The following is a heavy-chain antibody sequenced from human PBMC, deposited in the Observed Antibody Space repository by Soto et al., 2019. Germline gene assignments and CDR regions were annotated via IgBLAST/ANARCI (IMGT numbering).Heavy chain of an antibody. V-gene: IGHV1-69*04. J-gene: IGHJ4*02. Sequence: VKVSCKASGGAFSSYTISWVRQAPGQGLEWMGRIIPILGIANYAQKLQGRVTITADKSTSTAYMELRSLRSDDTAVYYCARDQYYYFDYWGQGTLVTVSS. CDR3: ARDQYYYFDY. D-gene: IGHD2-2*01. CDR1: GGAFSSYT. CDR2: IIPILGIA.